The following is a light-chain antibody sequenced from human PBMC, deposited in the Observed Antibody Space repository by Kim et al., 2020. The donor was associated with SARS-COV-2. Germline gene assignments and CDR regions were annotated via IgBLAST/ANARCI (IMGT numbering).Light chain of an antibody. CDR3: HSYDSTNHVI. J-gene: IGLJ2*01. CDR2: EDD. Sequence: TVTTSCTRSSGSVDSYLVQWFQQRPGRAPTTVIYEDDRRPSGGPDRFSGSIDSSSNSASLTISGLKTEDEADYFCHSYDSTNHVIFGGGTQLTVL. CDR1: SGSVDSYL. V-gene: IGLV6-57*03.